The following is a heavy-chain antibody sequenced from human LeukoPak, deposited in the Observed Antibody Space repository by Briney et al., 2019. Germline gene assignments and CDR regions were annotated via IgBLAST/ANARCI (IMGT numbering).Heavy chain of an antibody. V-gene: IGHV4-34*01. Sequence: PSETLSLTCAVYGGSFSGYYWSWVRQPPGKGLEWIGEINHSGSTNYNPSLKSRVTISVDTSKNQFSLKLSSVTAADTAVYYCARGGHCSSTSCSAPRSSARLYGMDVWGQGTTVTVSS. CDR2: INHSGST. D-gene: IGHD2-2*01. CDR1: GGSFSGYY. J-gene: IGHJ6*02. CDR3: ARGGHCSSTSCSAPRSSARLYGMDV.